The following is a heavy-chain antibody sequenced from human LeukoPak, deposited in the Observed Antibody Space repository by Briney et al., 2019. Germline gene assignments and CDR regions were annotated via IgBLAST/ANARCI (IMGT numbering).Heavy chain of an antibody. CDR1: LFTFSSYS. V-gene: IGHV3-21*04. Sequence: GGSLRLSCAASLFTFSSYSMNRVRQAPGNGLEWVSSIGASSSYIYYADSVKGRFTISRDNPKNTLYLQMNSLRGEDTAVYYCAKPERYGTTWYGRVDYWGQGTLVTVSS. CDR3: AKPERYGTTWYGRVDY. CDR2: IGASSSYI. J-gene: IGHJ4*02. D-gene: IGHD6-13*01.